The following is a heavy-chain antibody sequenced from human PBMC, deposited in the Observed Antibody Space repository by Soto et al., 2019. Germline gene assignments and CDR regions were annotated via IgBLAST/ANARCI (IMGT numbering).Heavy chain of an antibody. D-gene: IGHD6-6*01. CDR2: ISGSGGST. V-gene: IGHV3-23*01. J-gene: IGHJ6*02. CDR3: AKDIIAARRSYYYYYGMDV. CDR1: GFTFGSYA. Sequence: GGSLRLSCAASGFTFGSYAMSWVRQAPGKGLEWVSAISGSGGSTYYADSVKGRFTISRDNSKNTLYLQMNSLRAEDTAVYYCAKDIIAARRSYYYYYGMDVWGQGTTVTV.